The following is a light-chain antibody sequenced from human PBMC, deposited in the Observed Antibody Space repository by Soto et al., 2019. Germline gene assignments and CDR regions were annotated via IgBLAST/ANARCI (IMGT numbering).Light chain of an antibody. Sequence: EIVLTQSPGTLSLSPGERATLSCRASQSISSTYLAWYQQKPGQTPRLFIYGTSTRATGIPDRFSGGGFGTDFTLTINRLEPEDFAVYYCQQYGYFPLTFGGGTKVEIK. CDR1: QSISSTY. J-gene: IGKJ4*01. CDR2: GTS. CDR3: QQYGYFPLT. V-gene: IGKV3-20*01.